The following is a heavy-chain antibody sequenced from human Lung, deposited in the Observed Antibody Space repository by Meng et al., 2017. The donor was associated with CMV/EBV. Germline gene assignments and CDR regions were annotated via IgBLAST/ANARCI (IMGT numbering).Heavy chain of an antibody. Sequence: GGSLRLSCAASGFRFDDYGVHWVRQTPGKGLEWVAFIRHDGTNKFYGGSVKGRFTISRDNSKNTVYLQMNSLRPEETAVYYCAKDLLLFGGPNAYFYYWGQGXLVTVSS. V-gene: IGHV3-30*02. J-gene: IGHJ4*02. CDR1: GFRFDDYG. CDR2: IRHDGTNK. D-gene: IGHD3-16*01. CDR3: AKDLLLFGGPNAYFYY.